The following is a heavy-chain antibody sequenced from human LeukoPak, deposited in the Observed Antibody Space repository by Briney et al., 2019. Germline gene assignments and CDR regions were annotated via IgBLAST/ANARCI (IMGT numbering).Heavy chain of an antibody. CDR2: IYYSGST. Sequence: SETLSLTCTVSGGSICSSRYYWGWIRQPPGKGLEWIGTIYYSGSTYYNPSLKSRVTISVDTSKNQFSLKLSSVTAADTAVYYCARRAEYCRAHYYFDYWGQGTLVTVSS. CDR1: GGSICSSRYY. V-gene: IGHV4-39*01. D-gene: IGHD6-6*01. CDR3: ARRAEYCRAHYYFDY. J-gene: IGHJ4*02.